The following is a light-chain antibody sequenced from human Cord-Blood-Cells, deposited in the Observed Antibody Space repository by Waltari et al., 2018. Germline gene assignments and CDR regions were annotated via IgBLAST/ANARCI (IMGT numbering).Light chain of an antibody. Sequence: QSALTQPASVSGSPPQSITIPCTGTSSDVGSYNLSSWYQQHPGKAPKPMIYECSKRPSGVSNRFSGSSSGNTASLTISGLQAEDEADYYCCSYAGSSTWVVGGGTKLTVL. V-gene: IGLV2-23*01. CDR1: SSDVGSYNL. CDR3: CSYAGSSTWV. CDR2: ECS. J-gene: IGLJ3*02.